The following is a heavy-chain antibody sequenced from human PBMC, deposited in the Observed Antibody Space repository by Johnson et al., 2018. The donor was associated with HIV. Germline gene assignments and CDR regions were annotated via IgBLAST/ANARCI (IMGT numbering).Heavy chain of an antibody. J-gene: IGHJ3*02. CDR2: ISYDGSNK. CDR3: ARDITAARPSAFDI. Sequence: QVQLVESGGGVVQPGRSLRLSCAASGFTFSKYAIHWVRQAPGKGLEWVAVISYDGSNKYYADSVKGRFTISRDNSKNTLYLQMNSLRAEDTAVYYCARDITAARPSAFDIWGQGTMVTVSS. V-gene: IGHV3-30*04. CDR1: GFTFSKYA. D-gene: IGHD6-6*01.